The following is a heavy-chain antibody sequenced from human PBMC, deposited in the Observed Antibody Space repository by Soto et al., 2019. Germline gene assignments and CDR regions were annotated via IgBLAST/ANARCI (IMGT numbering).Heavy chain of an antibody. CDR2: IYYTGTT. J-gene: IGHJ4*02. CDR1: GDSISNYY. Sequence: PSETLSLTCTVSGDSISNYYWSWIRQSPGRGLEWIGYIYYTGTTNYNPSIKSRVTISVDTSRNQFSLKLSSVTAADTAVYYCARLGYCSGGSCLWGQGTLVTVSS. D-gene: IGHD2-15*01. V-gene: IGHV4-59*12. CDR3: ARLGYCSGGSCL.